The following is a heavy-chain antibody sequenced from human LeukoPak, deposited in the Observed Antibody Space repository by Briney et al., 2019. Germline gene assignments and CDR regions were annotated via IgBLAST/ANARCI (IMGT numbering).Heavy chain of an antibody. V-gene: IGHV3-9*01. Sequence: GGSLRLSCAASGFTFDDYAMHWVRQAPGKGLEWVSGISWNSGSIGYADFVKGRFTISRDNAKNSLYLQMNSLRAEDTALYYCAKGGESSSWYNWFDPWGQGTLVTVSS. CDR3: AKGGESSSWYNWFDP. CDR1: GFTFDDYA. CDR2: ISWNSGSI. D-gene: IGHD6-13*01. J-gene: IGHJ5*02.